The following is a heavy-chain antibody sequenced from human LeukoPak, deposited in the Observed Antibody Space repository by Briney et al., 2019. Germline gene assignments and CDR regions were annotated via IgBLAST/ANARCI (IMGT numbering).Heavy chain of an antibody. CDR3: ARLKTGATTAFDI. CDR1: GGSISGYY. D-gene: IGHD1-7*01. J-gene: IGHJ3*02. V-gene: IGHV4-4*07. CDR2: VYPSGST. Sequence: SETLSLTCTVSGGSISGYYWSWIRQPAGHGLEWIGRVYPSGSTHYNPSLKSRVTVSVDTSKNQFSLKLSAVSAANTAVYYCARLKTGATTAFDIWGQGTMGTVSS.